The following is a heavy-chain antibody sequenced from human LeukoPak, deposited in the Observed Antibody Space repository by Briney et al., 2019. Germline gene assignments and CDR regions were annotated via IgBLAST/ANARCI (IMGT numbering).Heavy chain of an antibody. D-gene: IGHD4/OR15-4a*01. Sequence: ASVKVSCKASGYTFTSYYMHWVRQAPGQGLEWMGIINPSGGSTSYARKFQGRVTMTRDTSTSTVYMELSSLRSEDTAVYYCARDGMVVRPYNWFDPWGQGTLVTVSS. CDR3: ARDGMVVRPYNWFDP. CDR2: INPSGGST. CDR1: GYTFTSYY. J-gene: IGHJ5*02. V-gene: IGHV1-46*01.